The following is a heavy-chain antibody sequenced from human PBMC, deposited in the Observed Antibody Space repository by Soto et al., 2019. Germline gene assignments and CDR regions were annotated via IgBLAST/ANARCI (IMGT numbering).Heavy chain of an antibody. CDR1: GGSISSGGYS. CDR2: IYHSGST. CDR3: ARSPYRSGTTYYCDY. J-gene: IGHJ4*02. V-gene: IGHV4-30-2*01. Sequence: LSLTCAVSGGSISSGGYSWSWIRQPPGKGLEWIGYIYHSGSTYYNPSLKSRVTISVDRSKNQFSLKLSSVTAADTAVYYCARSPYRSGTTYYCDYWGQGTLVIVSS. D-gene: IGHD3-10*01.